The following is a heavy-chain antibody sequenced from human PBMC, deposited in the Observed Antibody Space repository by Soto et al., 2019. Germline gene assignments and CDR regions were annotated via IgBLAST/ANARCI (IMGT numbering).Heavy chain of an antibody. CDR3: VRMNAESYSSYYAMDV. CDR2: IFSDAER. CDR1: GFSLTTSGVG. Sequence: SGPTLVNPTQTLTLTCTFSGFSLTTSGVGVSWIRQPPGKALEWLAHIFSDAERSYSRSLQGRLTVSKVGSGSHVVLTMTNMDPVDTGTYFCVRMNAESYSSYYAMDVWGQGTTVTVSS. J-gene: IGHJ6*02. D-gene: IGHD3-10*01. V-gene: IGHV2-26*01.